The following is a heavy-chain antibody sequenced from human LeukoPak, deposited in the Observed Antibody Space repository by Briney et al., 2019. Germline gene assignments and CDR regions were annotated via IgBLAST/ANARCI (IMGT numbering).Heavy chain of an antibody. CDR2: IYYSGST. D-gene: IGHD2-2*01. CDR3: ARGVVPAATRIDY. J-gene: IGHJ4*02. Sequence: PSETLSLTCTVSGGSISSYYWSWIRQPPGKGLEWIGYIYYSGSTYYNPSLKSRVTISVDTSKNQFSLKLSSVTAADTAVYYCARGVVPAATRIDYWGQGTLVTVSS. CDR1: GGSISSYY. V-gene: IGHV4-30-4*08.